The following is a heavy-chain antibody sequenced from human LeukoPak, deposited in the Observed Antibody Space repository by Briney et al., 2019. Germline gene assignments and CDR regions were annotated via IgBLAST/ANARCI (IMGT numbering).Heavy chain of an antibody. D-gene: IGHD2-21*02. CDR2: ISSSSSSI. Sequence: GGSLRLSCAASGFTFSSYSMNWVRQAPGKGLEWVSSISSSSSSIYYADSVKGRFTISRDNASKSLYLQMNSLRAEDTAVYYCARDEVVTAAPDYWGQGTLVTVSS. CDR1: GFTFSSYS. CDR3: ARDEVVTAAPDY. V-gene: IGHV3-21*01. J-gene: IGHJ4*02.